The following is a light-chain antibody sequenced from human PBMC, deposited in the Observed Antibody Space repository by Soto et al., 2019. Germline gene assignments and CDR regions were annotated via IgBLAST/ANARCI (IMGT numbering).Light chain of an antibody. CDR2: DTS. Sequence: EIVMTQSPATLSVSPGERATLSCRASQSVAYNLAWYQQRPGQAPSLLIYDTSTRATGIPARFSGSGSGTEFTLTISSLQSEDFAVYYCQQYNNWPPWTFGQGTKVEIK. V-gene: IGKV3-15*01. CDR1: QSVAYN. CDR3: QQYNNWPPWT. J-gene: IGKJ1*01.